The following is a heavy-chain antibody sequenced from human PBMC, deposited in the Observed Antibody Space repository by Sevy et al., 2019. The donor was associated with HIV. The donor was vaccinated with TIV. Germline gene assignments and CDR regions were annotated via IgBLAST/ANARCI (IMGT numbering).Heavy chain of an antibody. V-gene: IGHV3-23*01. CDR2: ISGSGGST. CDR3: ANRGGRIAVAGTWYAFDI. CDR1: GFTFSSYA. J-gene: IGHJ3*02. Sequence: GGSLRLSSAASGFTFSSYAMSWVRQAPGKGLEWVSAISGSGGSTYYADSVKGRFTISRDNSKNTLYLQMNSLRAEDTAVYYCANRGGRIAVAGTWYAFDIWGQGTMVTVSS. D-gene: IGHD6-19*01.